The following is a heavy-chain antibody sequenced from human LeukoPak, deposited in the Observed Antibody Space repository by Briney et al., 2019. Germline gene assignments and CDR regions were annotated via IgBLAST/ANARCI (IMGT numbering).Heavy chain of an antibody. V-gene: IGHV4-59*08. Sequence: SETLSLTCTVSGVSISNHCSSWIRQPPGKGLEWIGYIYYTGNTNYNPSLKSRVTISEDTSKNQVSLKLSSVTAADTAVYYCVRHSRVVAFDYWGQGNLVTVSS. CDR2: IYYTGNT. J-gene: IGHJ4*02. D-gene: IGHD2-15*01. CDR3: VRHSRVVAFDY. CDR1: GVSISNHC.